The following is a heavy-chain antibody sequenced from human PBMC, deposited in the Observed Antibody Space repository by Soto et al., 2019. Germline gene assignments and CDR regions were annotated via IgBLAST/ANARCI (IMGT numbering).Heavy chain of an antibody. CDR2: INSGGRT. D-gene: IGHD4-17*01. J-gene: IGHJ4*02. V-gene: IGHV3-23*01. Sequence: GVSLRLSFAASGFTFSSYAMTWVRQAPGKGLEWVSGINSGGRTYYADSVKGRFTISRDDSKNTLYLQIISLRAEDTAVYYCAKDLRPDGVWDSDYWGQGTLVTVSS. CDR3: AKDLRPDGVWDSDY. CDR1: GFTFSSYA.